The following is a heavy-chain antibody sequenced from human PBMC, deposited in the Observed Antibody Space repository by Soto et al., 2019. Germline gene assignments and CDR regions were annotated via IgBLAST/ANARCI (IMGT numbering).Heavy chain of an antibody. V-gene: IGHV4-59*01. J-gene: IGHJ4*02. CDR3: ARDSPPLGYSSGWYFDY. D-gene: IGHD6-19*01. CDR2: IYYSGST. Sequence: PSETLSLTCTVSGGSISSYYWSWIRQPPGKGLEWIGYIYYSGSTNYNPSLKSRVTISVDTSKNQFSLKLSSVTAADTAVYYCARDSPPLGYSSGWYFDYWGQGTLVTVSS. CDR1: GGSISSYY.